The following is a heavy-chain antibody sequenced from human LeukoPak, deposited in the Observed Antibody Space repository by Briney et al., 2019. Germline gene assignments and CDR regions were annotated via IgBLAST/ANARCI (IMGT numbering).Heavy chain of an antibody. D-gene: IGHD2-15*01. CDR2: IYTRVRT. V-gene: IGHV4-4*07. CDR3: ARGRYCSANVCSGGDAFDI. J-gene: IGHJ3*02. Sequence: SETLSFNCTVSGFSINNYNWSWIRHPAGKGLEWIVLIYTRVRTNYNPSHKSRITISVDTSKDQFSLKLSTATAADTAVYYCARGRYCSANVCSGGDAFDIWGQGTMVSVSS. CDR1: GFSINNYN.